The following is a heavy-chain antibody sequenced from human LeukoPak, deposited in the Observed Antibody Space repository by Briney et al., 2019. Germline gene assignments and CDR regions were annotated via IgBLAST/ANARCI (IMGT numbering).Heavy chain of an antibody. CDR3: ASHSINDFWSGYYPGAFDI. Sequence: GGSLRLSCAASGFDFSINDMHWVRQATGKGLEWVSGIGTTIGDTYYLASVRGRFTISRENARNSAYLEMNSLRVGDTAVYYCASHSINDFWSGYYPGAFDIWGQGTMVTVSS. CDR1: GFDFSIND. CDR2: IGTTIGDT. D-gene: IGHD3-3*01. V-gene: IGHV3-13*01. J-gene: IGHJ3*02.